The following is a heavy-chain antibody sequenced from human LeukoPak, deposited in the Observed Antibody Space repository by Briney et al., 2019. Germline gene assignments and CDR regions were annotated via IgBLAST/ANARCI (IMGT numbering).Heavy chain of an antibody. D-gene: IGHD1-26*01. CDR2: INHSGST. CDR1: GGSFSGYY. Sequence: SETLSLTCAVYGGSFSGYYWSWIRQPPGKGLEWIGEINHSGSTNYNPSLKSRVTISVDTSKNQFSLKLSSVTAADTAVYFCAREEMPGKFDYWGQGTLVTVSS. V-gene: IGHV4-34*01. J-gene: IGHJ4*02. CDR3: AREEMPGKFDY.